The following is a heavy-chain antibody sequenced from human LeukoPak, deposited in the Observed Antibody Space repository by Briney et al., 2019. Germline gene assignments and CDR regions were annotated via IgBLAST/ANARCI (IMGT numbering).Heavy chain of an antibody. Sequence: GGSLRLSCAASGFTFSDYYMTWIRQAPGKGLEWVSYISSSGSTIYYADSVKGRFTISRDNAKNSLYLQMNSLRAEDTAVYYCAREVVVVVAATNDYYGMDVWGQGTTVTVSS. J-gene: IGHJ6*02. CDR1: GFTFSDYY. D-gene: IGHD2-15*01. CDR2: ISSSGSTI. CDR3: AREVVVVVAATNDYYGMDV. V-gene: IGHV3-11*04.